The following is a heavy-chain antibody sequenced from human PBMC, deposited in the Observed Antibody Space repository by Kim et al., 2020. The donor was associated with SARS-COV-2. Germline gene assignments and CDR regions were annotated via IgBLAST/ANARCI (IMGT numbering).Heavy chain of an antibody. CDR2: IIPIFGTA. V-gene: IGHV1-69*06. CDR1: GGTFSSYA. D-gene: IGHD1-26*01. CDR3: ARVSPSESYIWPYFDY. J-gene: IGHJ4*02. Sequence: SVKVSCKASGGTFSSYAISWVRQAPGQGLEWMGGIIPIFGTANYAQKFQGRVTITADKSTSTAYMELSSLRSEDTAVYYCARVSPSESYIWPYFDYWGQGTLVTVSS.